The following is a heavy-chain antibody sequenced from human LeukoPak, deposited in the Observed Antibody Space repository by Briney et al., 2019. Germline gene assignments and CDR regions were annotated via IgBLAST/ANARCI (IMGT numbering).Heavy chain of an antibody. V-gene: IGHV4-34*01. J-gene: IGHJ6*03. CDR1: GGSFSGYY. CDR3: ARGYCSGSICYADYYYYFMDV. Sequence: PSETLTLTCAVSGGSFSGYYWSWIRQSPGKGLEWIGEINHSGDTNYNPSLKSRVPMPVDTSKNQFSLNLSAVTAADTAVYYCARGYCSGSICYADYYYYFMDVWGKGTTVTVSS. D-gene: IGHD2-2*01. CDR2: INHSGDT.